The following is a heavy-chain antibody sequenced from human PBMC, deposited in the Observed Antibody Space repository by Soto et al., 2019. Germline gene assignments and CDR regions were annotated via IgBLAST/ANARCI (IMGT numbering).Heavy chain of an antibody. J-gene: IGHJ4*02. Sequence: QVRLVQSGAEVKKPGASVKVSCETSGYTFTNFGISWVRQAPGQGLEWMGWVTTFNGKTNYAQKFQGRITVTTATSTNTVYMELRSLISDDAAIYYCGKDRYAYFDPPASDHWGQGTLITVSS. V-gene: IGHV1-18*01. CDR3: GKDRYAYFDPPASDH. CDR2: VTTFNGKT. CDR1: GYTFTNFG. D-gene: IGHD3-9*01.